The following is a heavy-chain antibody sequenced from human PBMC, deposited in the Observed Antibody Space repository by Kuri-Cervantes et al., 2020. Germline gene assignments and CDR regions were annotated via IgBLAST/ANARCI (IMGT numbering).Heavy chain of an antibody. CDR1: GYSINSGYY. Sequence: SETLSLTCAVSGYSINSGYYWGWIRQPPGKGLEWIGSIYHSGTTYFHPSLKSRVTISVDTSKNQFSLKLSSVTAADTAVYYCARGNVRYYGSGSYYNLHNWFDPWGQGTLVTVSS. CDR3: ARGNVRYYGSGSYYNLHNWFDP. J-gene: IGHJ5*02. D-gene: IGHD3-10*01. V-gene: IGHV4-38-2*01. CDR2: IYHSGTT.